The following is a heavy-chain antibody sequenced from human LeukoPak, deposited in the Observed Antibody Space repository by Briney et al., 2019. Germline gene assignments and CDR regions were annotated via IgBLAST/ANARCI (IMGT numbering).Heavy chain of an antibody. Sequence: GGSLRLSCAASGFSVSNNYMSWVRQAPGKGLEWVSVIFTGGSTYYADSVKGRFTISRDNSKNTLFLQMNSLRTEDTAVYYCVRDGRTDRTGYYQKDDYWGQGTLVTVSS. D-gene: IGHD3-22*01. CDR3: VRDGRTDRTGYYQKDDY. CDR2: IFTGGST. CDR1: GFSVSNNY. V-gene: IGHV3-53*01. J-gene: IGHJ4*02.